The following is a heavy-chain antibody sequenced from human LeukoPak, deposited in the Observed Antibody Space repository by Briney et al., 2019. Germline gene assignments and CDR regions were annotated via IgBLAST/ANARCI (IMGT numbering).Heavy chain of an antibody. Sequence: PSETLSLTCTVSGGSISSGSYYWSWIRLPPGKGLEWIGSIYYSGSTYYNPFLKSRVTISVDTSKNQSSLKLTSVTAADTAVYYCARGRGYSYGQNWFDPWGQGTLVTVSS. D-gene: IGHD5-18*01. CDR1: GGSISSGSYY. CDR2: IYYSGST. V-gene: IGHV4-39*01. J-gene: IGHJ5*02. CDR3: ARGRGYSYGQNWFDP.